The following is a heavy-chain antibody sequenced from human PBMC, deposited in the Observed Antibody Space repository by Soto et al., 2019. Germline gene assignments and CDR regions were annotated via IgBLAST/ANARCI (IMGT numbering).Heavy chain of an antibody. CDR3: ARGYSGGRAFDI. D-gene: IGHD5-12*01. V-gene: IGHV3-11*01. J-gene: IGHJ3*02. Sequence: QVQLVESGGGLVRPGGSLRLSCAASEFTFSDYYMSWIRQAPGKGLEWVSYISSSGNTIYYADSMKVRFTISRDKAKKSRYLPMNSLRAEETAVYYCARGYSGGRAFDICGQGTMVTVSS. CDR2: ISSSGNTI. CDR1: EFTFSDYY.